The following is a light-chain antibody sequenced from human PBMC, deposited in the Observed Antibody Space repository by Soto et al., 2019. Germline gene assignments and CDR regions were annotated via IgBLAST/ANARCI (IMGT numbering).Light chain of an antibody. J-gene: IGLJ1*01. Sequence: QCALTQPPSASGSPGQSVAISCTGTSSDVGGYNYVSWYQQHPGKAPKLMIYEVNKRPSGVPDRFSGSQSGNTASLTVSGLQAEDEADYYCSSDAGSSNVFGTGTKLTVL. CDR1: SSDVGGYNY. CDR2: EVN. V-gene: IGLV2-8*01. CDR3: SSDAGSSNV.